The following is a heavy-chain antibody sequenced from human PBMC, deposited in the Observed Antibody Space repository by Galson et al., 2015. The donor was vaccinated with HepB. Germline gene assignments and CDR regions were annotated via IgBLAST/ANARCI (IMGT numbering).Heavy chain of an antibody. CDR3: ARSGTAAGFLGH. D-gene: IGHD6-13*01. CDR2: ISAYNGNA. CDR1: GYTFTNYN. V-gene: IGHV1-18*01. Sequence: SVKVSCKASGYTFTNYNMNWVRQAPGQGLQWMGRISAYNGNANYAPKFQGRVTMTTDTSTSTAYVELRNLRFDDTAIYYCARSGTAAGFLGHWGQGTLVTVSS. J-gene: IGHJ4*02.